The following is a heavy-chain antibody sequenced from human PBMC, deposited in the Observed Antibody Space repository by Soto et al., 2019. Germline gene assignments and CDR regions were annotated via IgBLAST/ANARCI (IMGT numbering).Heavy chain of an antibody. V-gene: IGHV4-30-4*01. CDR2: IYYSGST. J-gene: IGHJ5*02. CDR3: ARGRRSHWFDP. Sequence: SETLSLTCTVSGGSISSGDYYWSWIRQPPGKGLEWIGYIYYSGSTYYNPSLKSRVTISVDTSKNQFSLKLSSVTAADTAAYYCARGRRSHWFDPWGQGTLVTVSS. CDR1: GGSISSGDYY.